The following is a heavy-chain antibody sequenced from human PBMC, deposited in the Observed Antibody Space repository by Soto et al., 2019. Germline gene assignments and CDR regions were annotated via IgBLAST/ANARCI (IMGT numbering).Heavy chain of an antibody. CDR1: GFTVNSYG. CDR2: IWYDGSDK. Sequence: QVQLAESGGGVVQPGRSLTLSCAASGFTVNSYGMHWVRQAPGKGLEWVAIIWYDGSDKYYVDSVKGRFTISRDNSNNTLYLQMNSLRVEDTAVYYCARDQGWYFDLWGRGTLVTVSS. CDR3: ARDQGWYFDL. V-gene: IGHV3-33*01. J-gene: IGHJ2*01.